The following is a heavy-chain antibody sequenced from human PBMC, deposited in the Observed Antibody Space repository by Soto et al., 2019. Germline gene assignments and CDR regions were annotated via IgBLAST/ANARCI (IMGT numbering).Heavy chain of an antibody. Sequence: EVQLVESGGAVVQPGGSLRLSCAASGFTFDDYTMHWVRQAPGKGLEWVALIFWDGSNTHYADSVKGRFTISRDNRKNSLYLQMDRLRTEDTALYYCAKDMAYGGNPGPFDYWGQGTLVTVSS. J-gene: IGHJ4*02. V-gene: IGHV3-43*01. CDR3: AKDMAYGGNPGPFDY. CDR1: GFTFDDYT. CDR2: IFWDGSNT. D-gene: IGHD4-17*01.